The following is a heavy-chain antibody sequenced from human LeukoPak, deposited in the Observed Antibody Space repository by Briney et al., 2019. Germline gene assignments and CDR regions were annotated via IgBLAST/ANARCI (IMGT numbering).Heavy chain of an antibody. V-gene: IGHV3-23*01. J-gene: IGHJ6*03. CDR1: GFSFSSYG. Sequence: GGSLRLSCAASGFSFSSYGMSWVRQAPGKGLEWVSGISGSGGSTYYADSVKGRFTISRDNSKNTLYLQMNSLRADDTAVYYCAKGGGSGSYYYYYYCMEVWGKGTTVTISS. CDR2: ISGSGGST. D-gene: IGHD3-10*01. CDR3: AKGGGSGSYYYYYYCMEV.